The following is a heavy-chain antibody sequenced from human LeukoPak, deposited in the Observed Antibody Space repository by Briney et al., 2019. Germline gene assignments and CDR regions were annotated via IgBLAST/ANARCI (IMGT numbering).Heavy chain of an antibody. CDR1: KFIFSSYS. CDR2: ISSSGTYK. D-gene: IGHD3-10*01. J-gene: IGHJ4*02. V-gene: IGHV3-21*01. CDR3: AKVKVRGSGSFDY. Sequence: GGSLRLSCAASKFIFSSYSMNWVRQAPGKGLEWVSSISSSGTYKYYADSVKGRFTISRDNSKNTLYLQMNSLRAEDTAVYYCAKVKVRGSGSFDYWGQGTLVTVSS.